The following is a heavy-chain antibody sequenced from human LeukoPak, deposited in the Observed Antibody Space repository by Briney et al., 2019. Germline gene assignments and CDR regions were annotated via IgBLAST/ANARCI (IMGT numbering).Heavy chain of an antibody. Sequence: ASVKVSCKASGYTFTGYYMHWVRQAPGQGLEWMGWINPNSGGTNYAQKFQGRVTMTRDTSISTAYMELSRLRSDDTAVYYCARDNPSGYSSGWYPTPNWFDPWGQGTLVTVSS. V-gene: IGHV1-2*02. CDR2: INPNSGGT. J-gene: IGHJ5*02. CDR3: ARDNPSGYSSGWYPTPNWFDP. D-gene: IGHD6-19*01. CDR1: GYTFTGYY.